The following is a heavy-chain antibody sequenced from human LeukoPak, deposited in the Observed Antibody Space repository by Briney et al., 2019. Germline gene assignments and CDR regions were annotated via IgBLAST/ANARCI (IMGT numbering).Heavy chain of an antibody. Sequence: GGSLRLSCAVSGFTVSSNYMSWVRQAPGKGLEWVSIIYSGGSTYYADSVKGRFTISRDNSKNTLYLQMNSLRAEDTAVYYCAKDTQYSSSSFWYFDLWGRGTLVTVSS. D-gene: IGHD6-6*01. CDR2: IYSGGST. V-gene: IGHV3-66*01. CDR3: AKDTQYSSSSFWYFDL. J-gene: IGHJ2*01. CDR1: GFTVSSNY.